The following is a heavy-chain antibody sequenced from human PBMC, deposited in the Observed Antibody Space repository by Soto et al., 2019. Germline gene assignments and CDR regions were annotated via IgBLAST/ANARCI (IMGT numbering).Heavy chain of an antibody. CDR1: AGSISSSSW. CDR3: ATNGDYYDGSGPKYSQH. Sequence: PSETLSLTSAVSAGSISSSSWWSWIRQPPGKGLEWIGDINHSGSTNYNPSLKSRVTIAVGTSKNQFSLKLSSVTAADTAVYYCATNGDYYDGSGPKYSQHWGQGTLVTVSS. J-gene: IGHJ1*01. D-gene: IGHD3-22*01. V-gene: IGHV4-4*02. CDR2: INHSGST.